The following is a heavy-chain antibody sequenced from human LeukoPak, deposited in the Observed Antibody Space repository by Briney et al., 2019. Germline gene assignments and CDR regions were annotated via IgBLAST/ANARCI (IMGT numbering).Heavy chain of an antibody. J-gene: IGHJ3*02. D-gene: IGHD3-10*01. CDR1: GFTFSSCA. Sequence: PGGSLRLSCAASGFTFSSCAMSWVRQAPGKGLEWVSAISGSGGSTYYADSVKGRFTISRDNSKNTLYLQMNSLRAEDTAVYYCHGYYYGSGRYDAFDIWGQGTMVTVSS. CDR2: ISGSGGST. CDR3: HGYYYGSGRYDAFDI. V-gene: IGHV3-23*01.